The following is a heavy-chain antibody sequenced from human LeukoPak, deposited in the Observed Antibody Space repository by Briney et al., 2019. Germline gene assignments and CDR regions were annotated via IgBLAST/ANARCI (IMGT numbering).Heavy chain of an antibody. Sequence: GGSLRLSCAASGFTFSSYAMSWVRQAPGKGLEWVSAISGSGGSTYYADSVKGRFTISRDNSKNTLYLQMNSLRAEDTAVYYCAKAPQPSSRPGWFDPWGQGTLVTVSS. V-gene: IGHV3-23*01. CDR2: ISGSGGST. D-gene: IGHD6-19*01. J-gene: IGHJ5*02. CDR3: AKAPQPSSRPGWFDP. CDR1: GFTFSSYA.